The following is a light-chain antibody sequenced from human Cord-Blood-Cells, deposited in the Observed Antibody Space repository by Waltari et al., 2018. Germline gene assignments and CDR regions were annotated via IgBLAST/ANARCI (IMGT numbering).Light chain of an antibody. V-gene: IGKV1-5*03. CDR1: QSISSW. CDR2: KVS. CDR3: QQYNSYSIYS. Sequence: DIQMTQSPSTLSASVGDRVTITCRASQSISSWLAWYQQKPGKAPKLLLYKVSSLESWLQSSFSGSGSGTGFTLTISRLLPDYLATYYCQQYNSYSIYSFGQGANLEIQ. J-gene: IGKJ2*03.